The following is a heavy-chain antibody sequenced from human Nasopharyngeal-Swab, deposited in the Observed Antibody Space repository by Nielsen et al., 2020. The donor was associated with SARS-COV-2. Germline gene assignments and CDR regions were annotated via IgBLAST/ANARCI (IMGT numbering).Heavy chain of an antibody. CDR2: INHSGST. CDR3: ARGTKDFWSGNGGHWFDP. Sequence: SETLSLTCTVSGGSISSSSYYWSWIRQPPGKGLEWIGEINHSGSTNYNPSLKSRVTISVDTSKNQFSLKLSSVTAADTAVYYCARGTKDFWSGNGGHWFDPWGQGTLVTVSS. J-gene: IGHJ5*02. V-gene: IGHV4-39*07. CDR1: GGSISSSSYY. D-gene: IGHD3-3*01.